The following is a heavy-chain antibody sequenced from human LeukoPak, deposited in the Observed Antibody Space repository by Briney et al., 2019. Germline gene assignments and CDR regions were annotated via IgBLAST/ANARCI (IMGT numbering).Heavy chain of an antibody. J-gene: IGHJ4*02. CDR2: IYHSGST. D-gene: IGHD3-22*01. CDR3: ARSSVFPYDRDY. Sequence: SQTLSLTCAVSGGSISSGGYSWSWIRQPPGKGLEWLGYIYHSGSTYYNPSLKSRITISVNRSKNQFSLKLSSVAAAGTAVELCARSSVFPYDRDYWGQGTVVTVSS. CDR1: GGSISSGGYS. V-gene: IGHV4-30-2*01.